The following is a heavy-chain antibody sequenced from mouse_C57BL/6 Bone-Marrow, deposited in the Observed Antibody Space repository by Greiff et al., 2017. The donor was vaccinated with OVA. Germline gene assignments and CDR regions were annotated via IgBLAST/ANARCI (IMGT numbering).Heavy chain of an antibody. CDR3: ARKWGVKNYWYFDV. CDR1: GFSFTSYG. Sequence: VQLQQSGPGLVQPSQSLSITCTVSGFSFTSYGVHWVRQSPGKGLEWLGVIWSGGSTDYNAAFISRLSISKDNSKSQVFFKMNSLQADDTAIYYCARKWGVKNYWYFDVWGTGTTVTVSS. CDR2: IWSGGST. D-gene: IGHD1-3*01. J-gene: IGHJ1*03. V-gene: IGHV2-2*01.